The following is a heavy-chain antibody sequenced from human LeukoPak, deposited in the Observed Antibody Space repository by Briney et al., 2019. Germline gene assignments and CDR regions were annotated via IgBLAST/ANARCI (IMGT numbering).Heavy chain of an antibody. D-gene: IGHD5-24*01. Sequence: QPGGSLRLSCAASGFTVSSNYMSWVRQAPGKGLEWVANIKQDGSEKNYVDSMKGRFTISRDNAKNSLYLQMNSLRAEDTAVYYCAQLNTNWFDPWGQGTLVTVSS. CDR2: IKQDGSEK. CDR3: AQLNTNWFDP. V-gene: IGHV3-7*01. CDR1: GFTVSSNY. J-gene: IGHJ5*02.